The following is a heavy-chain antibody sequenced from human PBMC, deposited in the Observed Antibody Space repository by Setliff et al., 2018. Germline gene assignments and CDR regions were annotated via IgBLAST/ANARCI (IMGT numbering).Heavy chain of an antibody. CDR2: IYYSGST. CDR3: ARVALVVVIRNAFDI. Sequence: SETLSLTCTVSGGSISSGGYYWSWIRQHPGKGLEWIGYIYYSGSTYYNPSLKSRVTISVDTSENQFSLKLSSVTAADTAVYYCARVALVVVIRNAFDIWGQGTMVTVSS. J-gene: IGHJ3*02. CDR1: GGSISSGGYY. D-gene: IGHD2-21*01. V-gene: IGHV4-31*03.